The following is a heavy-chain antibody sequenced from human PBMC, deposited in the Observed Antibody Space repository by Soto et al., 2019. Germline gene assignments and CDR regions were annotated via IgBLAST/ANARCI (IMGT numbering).Heavy chain of an antibody. CDR1: GFSFSDYW. CDR2: INSDESMA. Sequence: EVQVVESGGGLVRPGGSLRLSCTASGFSFSDYWMHWVRQIPGKGLVWVSRINSDESMADYADSVRGRFIISRDNAKNTLYLQMNGLTVEDTGIYYWARHKASGTSALDSCGQRTQVTVSA. V-gene: IGHV3-74*01. D-gene: IGHD3-10*01. J-gene: IGHJ5*01. CDR3: ARHKASGTSALDS.